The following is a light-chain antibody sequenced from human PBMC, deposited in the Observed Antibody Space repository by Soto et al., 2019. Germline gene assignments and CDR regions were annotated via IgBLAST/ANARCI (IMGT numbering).Light chain of an antibody. CDR2: DVG. CDR3: SSFTSSMTNV. Sequence: QSALTQPASVSGSPGESITISCTGTSSDVGGYNSVSWYQHHPGKAPQLILYDVGDRPSGVSYRFSGSKSGNTASLTISGLQAADEAEYFCSSFTSSMTNVFGSGTKLTVL. J-gene: IGLJ1*01. CDR1: SSDVGGYNS. V-gene: IGLV2-14*03.